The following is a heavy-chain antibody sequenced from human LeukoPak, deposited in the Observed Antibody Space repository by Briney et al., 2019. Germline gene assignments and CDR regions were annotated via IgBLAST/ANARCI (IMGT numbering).Heavy chain of an antibody. CDR1: GFTFSSYW. D-gene: IGHD1-20*01. CDR2: INSDGFSI. Sequence: GGSLRLSCAASGFTFSSYWMHWVRQAPGKGLVWVSRINSDGFSITYADSVEGRFTISRDNAKNTLYLQMNSLRVEDTAVYYCSTIGFNWDYWGQGILVTVSS. J-gene: IGHJ4*02. V-gene: IGHV3-74*01. CDR3: STIGFNWDY.